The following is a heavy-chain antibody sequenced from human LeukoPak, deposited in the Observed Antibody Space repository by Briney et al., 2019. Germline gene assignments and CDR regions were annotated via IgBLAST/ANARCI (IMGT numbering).Heavy chain of an antibody. CDR1: GYTFTSYD. J-gene: IGHJ4*02. Sequence: ASVKVSCKASGYTFTSYDINWVRQATGQGLEWMGWMNPNSGNTGYAQKFQGRVTITRNTSISTAYMELSSLRSEDTAVYYCATSQRNSSVVFDYWGQGTLVTVSS. D-gene: IGHD6-25*01. CDR2: MNPNSGNT. CDR3: ATSQRNSSVVFDY. V-gene: IGHV1-8*03.